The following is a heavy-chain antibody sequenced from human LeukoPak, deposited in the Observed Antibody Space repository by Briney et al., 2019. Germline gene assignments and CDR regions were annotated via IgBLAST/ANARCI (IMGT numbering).Heavy chain of an antibody. J-gene: IGHJ5*02. V-gene: IGHV4-38-2*02. CDR2: IYHSGST. CDR1: GYSISSGYY. Sequence: SETLSLTCTVPGYSISSGYYWGWIRQPPGKGLEWIGSIYHSGSTYYNPSLKSRVTISVDTSKNQFSLKLSSVTAADTAVYYCARDRTGFDPWGQGTLVTVSS. D-gene: IGHD1-1*01. CDR3: ARDRTGFDP.